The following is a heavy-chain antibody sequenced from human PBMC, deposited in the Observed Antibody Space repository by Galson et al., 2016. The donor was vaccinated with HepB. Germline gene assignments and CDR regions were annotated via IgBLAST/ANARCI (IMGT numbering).Heavy chain of an antibody. CDR1: GYSFTSYW. D-gene: IGHD2-8*01. CDR2: IYPGDSDT. V-gene: IGHV5-51*01. CDR3: ARPGYCTNGVCYSFDY. Sequence: QSGAEVKKPGESLKISCKGSGYSFTSYWIGWVRQMPGKGLEWMGIIYPGDSDTRYSPSFQGQVTISADKSISTAYLQWSSLKASDTAMYYCARPGYCTNGVCYSFDYWGQGTLVTVSS. J-gene: IGHJ4*02.